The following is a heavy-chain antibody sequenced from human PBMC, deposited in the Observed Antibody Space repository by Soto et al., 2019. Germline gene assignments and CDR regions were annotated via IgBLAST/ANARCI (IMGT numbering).Heavy chain of an antibody. Sequence: SETLSLTCTVSGDSSSSSGHYWSWIRQPPGKGLEWIGHIYNSESTYYNPSLKGRVTISLDTSKNQFSLKLSSVTAADTALYYCARVERGTATTVVDAFDIWGPGTMVTVSS. D-gene: IGHD1-1*01. CDR1: GDSSSSSGHY. CDR2: IYNSEST. J-gene: IGHJ3*02. CDR3: ARVERGTATTVVDAFDI. V-gene: IGHV4-31*03.